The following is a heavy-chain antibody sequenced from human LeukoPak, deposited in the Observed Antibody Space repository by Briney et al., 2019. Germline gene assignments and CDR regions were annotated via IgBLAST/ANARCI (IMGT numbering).Heavy chain of an antibody. V-gene: IGHV3-48*04. CDR2: IGIDSGNT. D-gene: IGHD1-1*01. CDR3: ARDHNYAFDN. Sequence: PGGSLRLSCTASGFPFSDYSMDWVRQAPGKGLEWISYIGIDSGNTKYADSVRGRFTVSADNAKNSLFLQMSSLRVEDTAVYYCARDHNYAFDNWGQGTLVSVSS. CDR1: GFPFSDYS. J-gene: IGHJ4*02.